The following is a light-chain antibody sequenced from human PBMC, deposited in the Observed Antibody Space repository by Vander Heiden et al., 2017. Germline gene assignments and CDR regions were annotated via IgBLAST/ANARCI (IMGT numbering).Light chain of an antibody. CDR3: QQYYIAPLT. V-gene: IGKV4-1*01. CDR2: WAS. J-gene: IGKJ4*02. CDR1: QSVLYSSNNNNY. Sequence: DIVMTQSPDSLAVYLGERATINCKSSQSVLYSSNNNNYLAWYQQKPGQPPKLLIYWASTRQSGVPDRFSGSGSGTDFTLTISSLQADDVAVYYCQQYYIAPLTFGGGTRVEIK.